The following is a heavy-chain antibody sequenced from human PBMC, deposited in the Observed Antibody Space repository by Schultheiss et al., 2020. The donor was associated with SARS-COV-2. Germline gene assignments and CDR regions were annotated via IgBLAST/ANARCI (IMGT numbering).Heavy chain of an antibody. CDR3: GAVIVGAEINY. J-gene: IGHJ4*02. D-gene: IGHD1-26*01. V-gene: IGHV4-34*01. CDR2: IRHMGYT. Sequence: SQTLSLTCAVSGGSFTGHYWTWIRQPPGKGLEWIGEIRHMGYTNYNPSLKSRVTLSVDSSKNQFSLQLKSLTAADTAVYYCGAVIVGAEINYWGQGTLVTVSS. CDR1: GGSFTGHY.